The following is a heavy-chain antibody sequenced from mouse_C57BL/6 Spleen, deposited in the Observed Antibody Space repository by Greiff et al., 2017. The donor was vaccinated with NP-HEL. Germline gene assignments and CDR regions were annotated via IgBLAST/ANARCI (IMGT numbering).Heavy chain of an antibody. CDR1: GFTFSDYG. CDR2: ISSGSSTI. V-gene: IGHV5-17*01. Sequence: EVQGVESGGGLVKPGGSLKLSCAASGFTFSDYGMHWVRQAPEKGLEWVAYISSGSSTIYYADTVKGRITISRDNAKNTLFLQMTSLRSEDTAMYYCAPPSDYPYAMDYWGQGTSVTVSS. CDR3: APPSDYPYAMDY. J-gene: IGHJ4*01. D-gene: IGHD2-4*01.